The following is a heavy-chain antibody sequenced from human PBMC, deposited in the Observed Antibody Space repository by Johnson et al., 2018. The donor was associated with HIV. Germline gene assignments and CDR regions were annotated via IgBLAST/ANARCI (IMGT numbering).Heavy chain of an antibody. D-gene: IGHD5-12*01. Sequence: VQLVESGGGEVRPGGSLRLACAASGFTFDDYGMSWVRQAPGKGLEWVSGINWNGGSTGFADPVKGRFTISRDNAKKSLYLQMNSLRAEDTAVYYCARDLAYSGYEGAFDIWGQGTMVTVSS. J-gene: IGHJ3*02. CDR2: INWNGGST. CDR1: GFTFDDYG. V-gene: IGHV3-20*04. CDR3: ARDLAYSGYEGAFDI.